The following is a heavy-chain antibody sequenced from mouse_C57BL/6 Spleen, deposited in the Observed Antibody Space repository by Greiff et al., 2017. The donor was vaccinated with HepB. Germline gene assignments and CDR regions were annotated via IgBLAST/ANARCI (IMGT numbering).Heavy chain of an antibody. V-gene: IGHV1-50*01. D-gene: IGHD2-5*01. Sequence: QVQLQQPGAELVKPGASVKLSCKASGYTFTSYWMQWVKQRPGQGLEWIGEFDPSDSYTNYNQKFKGKATLTVDTSSSTSYMQLSSLTSEDSAVYYCASPLYYSNYYAMDYWGQGTSVTVSS. CDR1: GYTFTSYW. J-gene: IGHJ4*01. CDR3: ASPLYYSNYYAMDY. CDR2: FDPSDSYT.